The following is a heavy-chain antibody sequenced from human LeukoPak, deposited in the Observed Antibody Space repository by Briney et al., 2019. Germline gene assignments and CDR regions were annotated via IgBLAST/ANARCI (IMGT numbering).Heavy chain of an antibody. J-gene: IGHJ4*02. CDR1: GYNFNTYW. D-gene: IGHD3-10*01. CDR2: IYPGDSDT. V-gene: IGHV5-51*01. CDR3: VLAGSGSYYFDY. Sequence: GESLKISCKGSGYNFNTYWIGWVRQMPGKGLEWMEIIYPGDSDTRYSPSFQGQVTISADKSINTAYLQWSSLKASDTAMYYCVLAGSGSYYFDYWGQGILVTVSS.